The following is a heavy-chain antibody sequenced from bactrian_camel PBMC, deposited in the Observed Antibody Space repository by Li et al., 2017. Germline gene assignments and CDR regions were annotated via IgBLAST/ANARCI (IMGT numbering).Heavy chain of an antibody. CDR3: TREDPGAGRAD. Sequence: VQLVESGGGSVQSGGSLRLSCVATGWTFSSYCMGWFRQAPGKEREAVAVIDSDGSTGYADSVKGRFTISQDNAKNTLYLQMNSLKTEDTAMYYCTREDPGAGRADWGQGTQVTVS. CDR2: IDSDGST. CDR1: GWTFSSYC. V-gene: IGHV3S57*01. J-gene: IGHJ4*01. D-gene: IGHD6*01.